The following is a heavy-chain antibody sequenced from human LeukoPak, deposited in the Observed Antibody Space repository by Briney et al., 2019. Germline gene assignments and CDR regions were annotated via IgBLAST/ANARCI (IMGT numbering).Heavy chain of an antibody. CDR1: GGSLSGYY. Sequence: PPETLSLTCAVYGGSLSGYYWSWIRQPPGKGREWVGEINNSGSTNYNPSLKSGVPIPVDPTKNQFSLRRSDVTAADTAVEYCARYHLARITMVRGVKNWIYPGGQGTLVTVSS. CDR2: INNSGST. CDR3: ARYHLARITMVRGVKNWIYP. J-gene: IGHJ5*02. D-gene: IGHD3-10*01. V-gene: IGHV4-34*01.